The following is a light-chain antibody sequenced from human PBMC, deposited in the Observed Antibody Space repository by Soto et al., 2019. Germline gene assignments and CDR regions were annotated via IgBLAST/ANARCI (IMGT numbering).Light chain of an antibody. Sequence: EIVLTQSPATLSCSAVERATLSCRTSQSVSSYLAWYQQKPGQAPRLLIYDASNRATGIPARFSGSGSGTDFTLTISSLEPEDFEVYYCQQRSNWPLITFGQGTRLEIK. CDR1: QSVSSY. CDR3: QQRSNWPLIT. CDR2: DAS. V-gene: IGKV3-11*01. J-gene: IGKJ5*01.